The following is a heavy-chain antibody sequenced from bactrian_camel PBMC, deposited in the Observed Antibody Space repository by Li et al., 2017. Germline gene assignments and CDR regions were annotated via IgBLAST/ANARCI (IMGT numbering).Heavy chain of an antibody. V-gene: IGHV3S59*01. CDR2: VSPGGVPS. CDR1: GYTTTLRRS. Sequence: VQLVESGGGSVQAGGSLRLSCEISGYTTTLRRSVGWFRQAAGKEREGVAAVSPGGVPSVYADSVKGRFTASLNAVTNTLYLQMDGLRPEDTAMYYCAARYGGAEYGAERWLEPYEYNYWGQGTQVTVS. CDR3: AARYGGAEYGAERWLEPYEYNY. J-gene: IGHJ4*01. D-gene: IGHD5*01.